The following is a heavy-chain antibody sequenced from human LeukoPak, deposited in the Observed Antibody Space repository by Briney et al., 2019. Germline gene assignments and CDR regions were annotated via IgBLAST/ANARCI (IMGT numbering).Heavy chain of an antibody. CDR1: EFTFSSYA. CDR2: IKQDGSEK. J-gene: IGHJ4*02. CDR3: ARDFSSGWYVNY. V-gene: IGHV3-7*04. D-gene: IGHD6-19*01. Sequence: GGSLRLSCAASEFTFSSYAMSWVRQAPGKGLEWVANIKQDGSEKYYVDSVKGRFTISRDNAKNSLYLQMNSLRAEDTAVYYCARDFSSGWYVNYWGQGTLVTVSS.